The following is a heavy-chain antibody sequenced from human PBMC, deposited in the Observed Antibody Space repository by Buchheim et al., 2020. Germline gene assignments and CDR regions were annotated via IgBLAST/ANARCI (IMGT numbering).Heavy chain of an antibody. Sequence: QVQLVESGGGVVQPGRSLRLSCAASGFTFSSYAMHWVRQAPGKGLEWVAVISYDGSNKYYADSVKGRFTISRDNSKNTLYLQMNSLRAEDTAVYYCARDDRGRGTWNWFDPWGQGTL. CDR2: ISYDGSNK. V-gene: IGHV3-30-3*01. CDR3: ARDDRGRGTWNWFDP. D-gene: IGHD1-1*01. J-gene: IGHJ5*02. CDR1: GFTFSSYA.